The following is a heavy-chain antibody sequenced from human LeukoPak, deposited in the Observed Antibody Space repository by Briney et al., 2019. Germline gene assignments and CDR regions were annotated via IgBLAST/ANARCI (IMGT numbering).Heavy chain of an antibody. CDR3: ARDTPPDY. Sequence: SETLSLTCTVSGGSISSYYWSWIRQPPGKGLEWIGYIYYSGSTNYNPSLKSRVTISVDTSKNQFSLKLSSVTAVDTAVYYCARDTPPDYWGQGTLVTVSS. V-gene: IGHV4-59*01. CDR1: GGSISSYY. CDR2: IYYSGST. J-gene: IGHJ4*02.